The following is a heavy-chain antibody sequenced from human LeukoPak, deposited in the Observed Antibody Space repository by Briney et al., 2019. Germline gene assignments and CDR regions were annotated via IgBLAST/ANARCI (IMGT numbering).Heavy chain of an antibody. J-gene: IGHJ5*02. CDR3: ARGYGFGETNDNWFDP. Sequence: PSETLSLTCTVSGGSISSYYWSWIRQPAGKGLEWIGRIYTSGSTNYNPSLKSRVTMSVDTSKNQFSLKLSSVTAADTAVYYCARGYGFGETNDNWFDPWGQGTLVTVSS. D-gene: IGHD3-10*01. CDR2: IYTSGST. CDR1: GGSISSYY. V-gene: IGHV4-4*07.